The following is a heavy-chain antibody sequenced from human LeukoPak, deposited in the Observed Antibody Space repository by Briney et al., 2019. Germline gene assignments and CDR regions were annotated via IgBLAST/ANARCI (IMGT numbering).Heavy chain of an antibody. D-gene: IGHD3-3*01. J-gene: IGHJ5*02. CDR2: INHSGST. V-gene: IGHV4-34*01. CDR3: ARAGGNFGVVTYNWFDP. Sequence: SETLSLTCAVYGGSFSGYYWSWIRQPPGKGLEWIGEINHSGSTNYNPSLKSRVTISVDTSKNQFSLKLSSVTAADTAVYYCARAGGNFGVVTYNWFDPWGQGTLVAVSS. CDR1: GGSFSGYY.